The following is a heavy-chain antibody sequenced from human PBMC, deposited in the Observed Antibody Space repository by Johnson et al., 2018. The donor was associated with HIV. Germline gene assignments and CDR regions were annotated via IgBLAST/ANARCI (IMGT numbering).Heavy chain of an antibody. Sequence: VQLVESGGGVVQPGGSLRLSCAASEFTFSNYWMHWVRQGLGKGLVWVSRINSDGSSTSYADSVKGRFTISRDNSKNTLYLQMNSLRAEDTAVYYCAGLGGSHDAFDIWGQGTMVTVSS. D-gene: IGHD1-26*01. CDR2: INSDGSST. CDR3: AGLGGSHDAFDI. V-gene: IGHV3-74*02. J-gene: IGHJ3*02. CDR1: EFTFSNYW.